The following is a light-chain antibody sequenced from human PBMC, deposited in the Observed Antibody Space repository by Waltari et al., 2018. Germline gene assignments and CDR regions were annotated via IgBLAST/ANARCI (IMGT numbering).Light chain of an antibody. CDR2: WAS. V-gene: IGKV4-1*01. Sequence: DFVMTQSPDSLAVSLGERATLNSKSGRSVLYSHNKKNYLAWSRQKPGQPPRLLIYWASTRESGVPDRFSGSGSGSDFTLTISSLPAEDVAVYYCQQYYTTPRTFGQGTKVEI. J-gene: IGKJ1*01. CDR1: RSVLYSHNKKNY. CDR3: QQYYTTPRT.